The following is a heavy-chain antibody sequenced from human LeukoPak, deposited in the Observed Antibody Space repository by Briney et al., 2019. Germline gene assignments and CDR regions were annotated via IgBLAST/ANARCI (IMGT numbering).Heavy chain of an antibody. D-gene: IGHD3-16*01. CDR3: ARARSRITFGGIRHAFDI. CDR2: IYYSGST. V-gene: IGHV4-39*01. CDR1: GGSISSSSYY. Sequence: SETLSLTCTVSGGSISSSSYYWGWIRQPPGKGLEWIGSIYYSGSTYYNPSLKSRVTISVDTSKNQFSLKLSSVTAADTAVYYCARARSRITFGGIRHAFDIWGQGTLVTVSS. J-gene: IGHJ3*02.